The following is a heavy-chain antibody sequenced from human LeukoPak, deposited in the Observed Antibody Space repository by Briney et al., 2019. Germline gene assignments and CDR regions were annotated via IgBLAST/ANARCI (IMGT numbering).Heavy chain of an antibody. D-gene: IGHD6-13*01. CDR2: ISYDGSNK. CDR3: AKDSSSWYYDY. V-gene: IGHV3-30*18. Sequence: GGSLRLSCAASGFTFSSYGMHWVRQAPGKGLEWVAVISYDGSNKYYADSVKGRFTVSRDNSKNTLYLQMNSLRAEDTAVYYCAKDSSSWYYDYWGQGTLVTVSS. J-gene: IGHJ4*02. CDR1: GFTFSSYG.